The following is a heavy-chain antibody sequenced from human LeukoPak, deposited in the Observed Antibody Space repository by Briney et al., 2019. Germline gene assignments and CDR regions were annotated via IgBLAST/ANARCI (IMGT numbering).Heavy chain of an antibody. Sequence: ASVKVSCKASGGTFSSYAISWVRQAPGQGLEWMGGIIPIFGTANYAQKFQGRVTITADESTSTAYMELSSLRSEDTALYYCARDRFLRRPEPADYWGQGTLVTVSS. CDR1: GGTFSSYA. D-gene: IGHD1-14*01. CDR3: ARDRFLRRPEPADY. J-gene: IGHJ4*02. V-gene: IGHV1-69*13. CDR2: IIPIFGTA.